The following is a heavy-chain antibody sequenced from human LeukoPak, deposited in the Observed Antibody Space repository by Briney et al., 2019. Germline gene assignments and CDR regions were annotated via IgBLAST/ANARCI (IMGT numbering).Heavy chain of an antibody. J-gene: IGHJ4*02. D-gene: IGHD3-10*01. V-gene: IGHV5-51*01. CDR3: ARGYGEGRYYIDY. CDR1: GYSFTTYW. Sequence: GESLKISCKGSGYSFTTYWISWVRQMPGKGLECMGIIYPGDSDTRYSPSFQGQVTISADKSISTAYLQWSSLKASDTAMYYCARGYGEGRYYIDYWGQGTLVTVSS. CDR2: IYPGDSDT.